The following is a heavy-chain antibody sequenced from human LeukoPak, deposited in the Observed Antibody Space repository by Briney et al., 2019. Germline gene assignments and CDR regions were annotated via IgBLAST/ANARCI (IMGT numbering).Heavy chain of an antibody. D-gene: IGHD3-3*01. CDR2: IKQDGSEK. CDR3: ARDQYDSWSRRGNFDS. CDR1: GFTFSNYW. Sequence: PGGSLRLSCVVSGFTFSNYWMSWVRQAPGKGLEWVANIKQDGSEKFYVDSVKGRFTISRDNAKNSLYLQMNSLRAEDTGVFYCARDQYDSWSRRGNFDSWGQGTLVIVSS. V-gene: IGHV3-7*03. J-gene: IGHJ4*02.